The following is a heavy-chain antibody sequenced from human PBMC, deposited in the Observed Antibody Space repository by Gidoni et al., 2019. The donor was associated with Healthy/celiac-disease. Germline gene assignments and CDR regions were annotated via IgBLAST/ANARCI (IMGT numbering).Heavy chain of an antibody. CDR1: GFTFSSYA. V-gene: IGHV3-23*01. D-gene: IGHD3-3*01. CDR2: ISGSGGST. Sequence: EVQLLESGGGLVQPGGSLRLSCAASGFTFSSYAMSWVRQAPGKGLEWVSAISGSGGSTDYADSVKGRFTISRDKSKNTLYLQMNSLRAEDTAVYYCAKGGDFWSGYSLAEYFQHWGQGTLVTVSS. J-gene: IGHJ1*01. CDR3: AKGGDFWSGYSLAEYFQH.